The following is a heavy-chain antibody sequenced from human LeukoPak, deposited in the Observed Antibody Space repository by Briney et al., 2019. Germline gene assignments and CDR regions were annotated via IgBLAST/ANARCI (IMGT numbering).Heavy chain of an antibody. D-gene: IGHD3-3*01. Sequence: GGSLRLSCAASGFTFSSYAMSWVRQAPGKGLEWVSAISGSGGSTYYADSVKGRFTISRDNSKNTLYLQMNSLRAEDTAVYYCAKSESYDFWSGYYTFSNYWGQGTLVTVSS. V-gene: IGHV3-23*01. CDR2: ISGSGGST. CDR3: AKSESYDFWSGYYTFSNY. CDR1: GFTFSSYA. J-gene: IGHJ4*02.